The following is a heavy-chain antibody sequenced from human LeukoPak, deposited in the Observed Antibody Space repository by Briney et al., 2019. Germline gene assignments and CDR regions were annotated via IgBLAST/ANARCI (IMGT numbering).Heavy chain of an antibody. CDR1: GFTFSSYG. Sequence: GGSLRLSCAASGFTFSSYGMHWVRQAPGKGLEWVAVIWYDGSNKYYADSVKGRFTISRDNSKNTLYLQMNSLRAEDTAVYYCAKDPIYNGGDRYYFDYWGQGTLVTVSS. CDR3: AKDPIYNGGDRYYFDY. D-gene: IGHD2-21*01. CDR2: IWYDGSNK. V-gene: IGHV3-33*06. J-gene: IGHJ4*02.